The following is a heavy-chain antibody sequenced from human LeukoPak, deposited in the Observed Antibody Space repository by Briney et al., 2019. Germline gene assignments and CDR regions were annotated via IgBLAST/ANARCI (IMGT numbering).Heavy chain of an antibody. D-gene: IGHD3-3*01. J-gene: IGHJ5*02. V-gene: IGHV4-59*12. CDR3: ARVVGYYTGGNWFDP. CDR1: GGSISGYY. CDR2: IYYSGST. Sequence: SETLSLTCTVSGGSISGYYWSWIRQPPGKGLEWIGYIYYSGSTNYNPSLKSRVTISVDTSKNQFSLKLSSVTAADTAVYYCARVVGYYTGGNWFDPWGQGTLVTVSS.